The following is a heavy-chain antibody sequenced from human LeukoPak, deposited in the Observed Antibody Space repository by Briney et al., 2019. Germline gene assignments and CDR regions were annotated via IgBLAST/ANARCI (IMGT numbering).Heavy chain of an antibody. J-gene: IGHJ4*02. V-gene: IGHV5-51*01. CDR1: GFSFTNYW. CDR3: VRRGFTYDFFDY. Sequence: GESLKISCKASGFSFTNYWIGWVRQMPGKGLEWMGIIYPGDSDVKYNPSVQGQVTISADKSITTAYLQWSSLKASDTAMYYCVRRGFTYDFFDYWGRGTLVTVSS. CDR2: IYPGDSDV. D-gene: IGHD3/OR15-3a*01.